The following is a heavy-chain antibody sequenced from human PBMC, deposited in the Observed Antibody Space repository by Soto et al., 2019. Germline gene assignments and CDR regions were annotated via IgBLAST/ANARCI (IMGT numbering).Heavy chain of an antibody. J-gene: IGHJ6*02. CDR3: ARVGDSSSSSYYYYGMAV. CDR2: IIPIFGTA. CDR1: GGTFSSYA. V-gene: IGHV1-69*01. D-gene: IGHD6-6*01. Sequence: QVQLVQSGSEVKKPGSSVKVSCKASGGTFSSYAISWVRQAPGQGLEWMGGIIPIFGTANYAQKFQGRVTITADESTSTAYMELSSLRSEDTAVYYCARVGDSSSSSYYYYGMAVWGQGTTVTVSS.